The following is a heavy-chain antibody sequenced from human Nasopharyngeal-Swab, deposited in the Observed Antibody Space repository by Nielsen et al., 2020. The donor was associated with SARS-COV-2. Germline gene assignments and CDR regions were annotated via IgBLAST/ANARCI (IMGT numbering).Heavy chain of an antibody. Sequence: SVKVSCKTSGDTFTNSAISWVRQAPGQGLDWMGGIVPALGLPNYAQKFRGRVTISADRSTTTSYLELSSLRSEDTAIYYCAREGEYGAYDAPDYWGQGTLVTVSS. J-gene: IGHJ4*02. CDR1: GDTFTNSA. D-gene: IGHD5-12*01. CDR3: AREGEYGAYDAPDY. CDR2: IVPALGLP. V-gene: IGHV1-69*10.